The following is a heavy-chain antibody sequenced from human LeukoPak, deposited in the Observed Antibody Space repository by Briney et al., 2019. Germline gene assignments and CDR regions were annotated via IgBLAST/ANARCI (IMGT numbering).Heavy chain of an antibody. CDR1: GYSFTSYW. J-gene: IGHJ3*02. CDR2: IYPGDSDT. Sequence: GESLKISCKGSGYSFTSYWIGWVRQTPGKGLEWMGIIYPGDSDTRYSPSFQGQVTISADKSISTAYLQWSSLKASDTAMYYCARRISSGWVNDAFDIWGQGTMVTVSS. V-gene: IGHV5-51*01. CDR3: ARRISSGWVNDAFDI. D-gene: IGHD6-19*01.